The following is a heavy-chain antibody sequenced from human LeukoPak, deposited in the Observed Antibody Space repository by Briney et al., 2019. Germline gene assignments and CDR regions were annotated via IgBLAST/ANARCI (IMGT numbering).Heavy chain of an antibody. J-gene: IGHJ4*02. Sequence: SETLSLTCAVYGGSFSGYYWSWIRQPPGKGLEWIGEINHSGSTNYNPSLKSRVTISVDTSKNQFSLKLSSVTAADTAVYYCARGYDILTGYYKWGQGTLVTVSS. CDR2: INHSGST. V-gene: IGHV4-34*01. CDR3: ARGYDILTGYYK. D-gene: IGHD3-9*01. CDR1: GGSFSGYY.